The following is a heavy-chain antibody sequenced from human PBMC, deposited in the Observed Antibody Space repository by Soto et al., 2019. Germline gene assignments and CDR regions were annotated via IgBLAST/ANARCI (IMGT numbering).Heavy chain of an antibody. CDR3: AREGWGYDILTGYYGGIGLDV. Sequence: GGSLRLSCAASGFTFSSYWMSWVRQAPGKGLEWVANIKQDGSEKYYVDSVKGRFTISRDNAKNSLYLQMNSLRAEDTAVYYCAREGWGYDILTGYYGGIGLDVWGKGTTVTVSS. CDR1: GFTFSSYW. D-gene: IGHD3-9*01. V-gene: IGHV3-7*01. J-gene: IGHJ6*04. CDR2: IKQDGSEK.